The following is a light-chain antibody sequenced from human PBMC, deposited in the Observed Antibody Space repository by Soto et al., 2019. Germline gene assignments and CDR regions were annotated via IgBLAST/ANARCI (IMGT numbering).Light chain of an antibody. Sequence: QSVLTQPASVSGSPGQSITISCTGTSSDVGGYNYVSWYQQHPGKAPKLVIYEVTKRPSGVSNRFSGSKSGNTASLTISGLQAEDETDYYCRSYTSTNHVVFGGGTKLTVL. J-gene: IGLJ2*01. CDR1: SSDVGGYNY. V-gene: IGLV2-14*01. CDR3: RSYTSTNHVV. CDR2: EVT.